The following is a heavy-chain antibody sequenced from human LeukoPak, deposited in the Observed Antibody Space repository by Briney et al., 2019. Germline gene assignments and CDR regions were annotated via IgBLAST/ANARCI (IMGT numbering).Heavy chain of an antibody. V-gene: IGHV3-15*01. J-gene: IGHJ3*02. CDR3: TTDLWELLLTPDDAFDI. Sequence: GGSLRLSCAASGFTFSNAWMSWVRQAPGKGLEWVGRIKSKTDGGTTDYAAPVKGRFTISRDDSKNTLYLQMNSLKTEDTAVYYCTTDLWELLLTPDDAFDIWGQGTMVTVSS. CDR2: IKSKTDGGTT. CDR1: GFTFSNAW. D-gene: IGHD1-26*01.